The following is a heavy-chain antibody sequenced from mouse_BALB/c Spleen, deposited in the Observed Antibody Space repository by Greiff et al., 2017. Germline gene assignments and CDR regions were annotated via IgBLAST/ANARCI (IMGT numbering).Heavy chain of an antibody. CDR3: AREKYGNSFDY. D-gene: IGHD2-10*02. CDR1: GFTFTDYY. CDR2: IRNKANGYTT. Sequence: EVQLVESGGGLVQPGGSLRLSCATSGFTFTDYYMSWVRQPPGKALEWLGFIRNKANGYTTEYSASVKGRFTISRDNSQSILYLQMNTLRAEDSATYYCAREKYGNSFDYWGQGTTLTVSS. V-gene: IGHV7-3*02. J-gene: IGHJ2*01.